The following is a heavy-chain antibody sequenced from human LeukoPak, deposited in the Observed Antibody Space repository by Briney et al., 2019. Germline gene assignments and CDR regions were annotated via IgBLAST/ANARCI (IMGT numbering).Heavy chain of an antibody. CDR2: IYYSGST. CDR3: ARGRISSSWYWFDP. CDR1: GYSISSGYY. V-gene: IGHV4-38-2*02. Sequence: PSETLSLTCTVSGYSISSGYYWGWIRQPPGKGLEWIGSIYYSGSTYYNPSLKSRVTISVDTSKNQFSLKLSSVTAADTAVYYCARGRISSSWYWFDPWGQGTLVIVSS. D-gene: IGHD6-13*01. J-gene: IGHJ5*02.